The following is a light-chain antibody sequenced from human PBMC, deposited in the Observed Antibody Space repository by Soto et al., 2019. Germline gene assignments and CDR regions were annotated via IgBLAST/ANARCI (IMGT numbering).Light chain of an antibody. CDR1: QGISSY. V-gene: IGKV1-9*01. J-gene: IGKJ5*01. CDR2: DAS. Sequence: DMHLTQSRSLLSAAVRDRLTITCRASQGISSYLAWSQQKPRQAPKFLIYDASTLQSGAPSRFSGSASGTDGTLTISCLKQEDGATYYCQQTNSIPITFRQGTRLEI. CDR3: QQTNSIPIT.